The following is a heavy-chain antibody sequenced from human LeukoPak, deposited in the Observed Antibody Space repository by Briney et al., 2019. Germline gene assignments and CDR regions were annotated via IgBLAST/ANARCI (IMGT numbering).Heavy chain of an antibody. D-gene: IGHD2/OR15-2a*01. Sequence: SETLSLTCTVSGGSISSSSYYWGWIRQPPGKGLEWFGSIYYSGSTYYNPSLKSRVTISVDTSKNQFSLKLSSVTAADTAVYYCARHLIVLDAFDIWGQGTMVTVSS. V-gene: IGHV4-39*01. CDR2: IYYSGST. CDR1: GGSISSSSYY. CDR3: ARHLIVLDAFDI. J-gene: IGHJ3*02.